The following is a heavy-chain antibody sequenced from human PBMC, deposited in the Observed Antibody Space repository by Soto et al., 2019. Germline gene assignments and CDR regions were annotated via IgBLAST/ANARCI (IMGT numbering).Heavy chain of an antibody. CDR1: GGSISSGGYY. J-gene: IGHJ4*02. CDR2: SYYTGSS. CDR3: ARDLRGYSRYDYLDY. D-gene: IGHD5-12*01. Sequence: SETLSLTCTVSGGSISSGGYYWSWIRQHPGKGLEWVGYSYYTGSSYYNPSLKSRVTISVDASKNQLSLRLASVTAADTAVYYCARDLRGYSRYDYLDYWGQGSPVTVSS. V-gene: IGHV4-31*03.